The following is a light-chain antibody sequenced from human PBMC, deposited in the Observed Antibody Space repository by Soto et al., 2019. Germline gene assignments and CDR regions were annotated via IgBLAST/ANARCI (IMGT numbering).Light chain of an antibody. V-gene: IGKV3-15*01. CDR3: QRYNNWPWT. J-gene: IGKJ1*01. CDR2: GAS. CDR1: QSVSSD. Sequence: EIGMTQSPATLSVSPGERATLSCRASQSVSSDLAWYQQKPGQAPRLLIYGASTRATGIPARFSGSGSGTEFTLTISSLQSEDFAVYYCQRYNNWPWTFGQGTKVDSK.